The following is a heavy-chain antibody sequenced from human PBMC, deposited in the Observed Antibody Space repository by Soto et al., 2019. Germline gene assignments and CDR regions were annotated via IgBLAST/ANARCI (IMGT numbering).Heavy chain of an antibody. CDR3: ARGVAGSGVDV. D-gene: IGHD6-19*01. J-gene: IGHJ4*02. CDR2: TYYRSNWRH. CDR1: GDSVFSNTAA. V-gene: IGHV6-1*01. Sequence: SETILLPCPISGDSVFSNTAAWNWITSTPSRGLAWLGRTYYRSNWRHDYAVSVKSRITVNPDTSKNHFSLQLNSVTPDDTAVYYCARGVAGSGVDVWGQGTLVTVSA.